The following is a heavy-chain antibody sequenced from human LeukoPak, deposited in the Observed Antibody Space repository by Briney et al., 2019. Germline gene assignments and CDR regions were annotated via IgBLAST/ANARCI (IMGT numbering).Heavy chain of an antibody. CDR3: ARQLRGEAVAGHLQPFDY. V-gene: IGHV4-59*08. CDR1: GGSISSYY. D-gene: IGHD6-19*01. J-gene: IGHJ4*02. CDR2: IYYSGST. Sequence: KPSETLSLTCTVSGGSISSYYWNWIRQPLGKGLEWIGYIYYSGSTNYNPSLKSRVTISVDTSKNQFSLKLSSVTAADTAVYLCARQLRGEAVAGHLQPFDYWGQGTLVTVSS.